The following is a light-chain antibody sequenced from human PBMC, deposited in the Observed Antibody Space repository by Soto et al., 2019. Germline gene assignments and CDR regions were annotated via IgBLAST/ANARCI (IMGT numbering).Light chain of an antibody. CDR3: QQYGRTPYT. CDR2: GAS. CDR1: QSVRDRY. V-gene: IGKV3-20*01. J-gene: IGKJ2*01. Sequence: EIVLTQSPGTLSLSPGEGATLSCRANQSVRDRYVAWYQQKPGQAPRLLMYGASGRATGVPDRFSGSGSGTDFTLTISRLEPEDFAVYYCQQYGRTPYTFGQGTKLEIK.